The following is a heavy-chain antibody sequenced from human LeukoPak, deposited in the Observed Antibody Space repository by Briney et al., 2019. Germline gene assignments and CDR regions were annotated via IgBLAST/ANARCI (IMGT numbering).Heavy chain of an antibody. V-gene: IGHV4-31*03. D-gene: IGHD6-6*01. Sequence: SQTLSLTCTVSGGSISSGGYYWSWIRQHPGKGLEWNGYIYYSGSTYYNPSLKSRVTISVDTSKNQFSLKLSSVTAADTAVYYCARESSSLYYYYGMDVWGQGTTVTVSS. J-gene: IGHJ6*02. CDR1: GGSISSGGYY. CDR3: ARESSSLYYYYGMDV. CDR2: IYYSGST.